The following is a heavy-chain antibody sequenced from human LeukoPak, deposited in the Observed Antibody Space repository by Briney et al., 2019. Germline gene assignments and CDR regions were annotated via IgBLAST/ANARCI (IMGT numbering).Heavy chain of an antibody. Sequence: GGSLRLSCAASGFTFSSYSMNWVRQAPGKGLEWVSSISSSSSYIYYADSVKGRFTISRDNAKNSLYLQMNSLRAEDTAVYYCARDISSGNFDYWGQGTLVTVSS. V-gene: IGHV3-21*01. D-gene: IGHD6-25*01. J-gene: IGHJ4*02. CDR3: ARDISSGNFDY. CDR2: ISSSSSYI. CDR1: GFTFSSYS.